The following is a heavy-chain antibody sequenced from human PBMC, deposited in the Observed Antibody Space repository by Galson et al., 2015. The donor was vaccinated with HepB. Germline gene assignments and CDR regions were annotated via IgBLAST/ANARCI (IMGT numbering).Heavy chain of an antibody. CDR2: IYYSGSI. D-gene: IGHD3-10*01. Sequence: SETLSLTCTVSGGSISTSSYYWDWIRQPPGKGLEWIGSIYYSGSIYYNPSLKSRVTISVDTSKNQFSLKLTSVNAADTAMYYCARPSVLQSRLIGKLFDRWGQGTLVAVSS. CDR1: GGSISTSSYY. CDR3: ARPSVLQSRLIGKLFDR. J-gene: IGHJ5*02. V-gene: IGHV4-39*01.